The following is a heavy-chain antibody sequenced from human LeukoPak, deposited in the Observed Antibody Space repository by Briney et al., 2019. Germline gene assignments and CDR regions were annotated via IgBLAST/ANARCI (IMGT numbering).Heavy chain of an antibody. D-gene: IGHD3-10*01. Sequence: GASVKVSCKASGYTFTSYAMHWVRQAPGQGLEWMGWINAGNGNTKYSQKFQGRDTITRDTSASTAYMELSSLRSEDTAVYYCARPFGSGRWNAFDIWGQGTMVTVSS. CDR1: GYTFTSYA. CDR3: ARPFGSGRWNAFDI. J-gene: IGHJ3*02. V-gene: IGHV1-3*01. CDR2: INAGNGNT.